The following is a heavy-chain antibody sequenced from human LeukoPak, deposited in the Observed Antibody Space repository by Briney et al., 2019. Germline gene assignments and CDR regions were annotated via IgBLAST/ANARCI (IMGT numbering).Heavy chain of an antibody. D-gene: IGHD3-9*01. CDR3: AKGYDILTGYYLDY. J-gene: IGHJ4*02. Sequence: GGSLRLSCAASGFTFDDYAMHWVRQAPGKGLEWVSAISGSGGSTYYADSVKGRFTISRDNSKNTLYLQMNSLRAEDTAVYYCAKGYDILTGYYLDYWGQGTLVTVSS. V-gene: IGHV3-23*01. CDR1: GFTFDDYA. CDR2: ISGSGGST.